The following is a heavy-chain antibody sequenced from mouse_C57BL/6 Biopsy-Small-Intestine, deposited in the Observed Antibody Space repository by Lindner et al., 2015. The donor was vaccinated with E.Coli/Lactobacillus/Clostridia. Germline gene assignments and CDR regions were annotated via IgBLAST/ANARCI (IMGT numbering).Heavy chain of an antibody. CDR2: IDPGSGGT. CDR3: ARNFYGKMGFDY. J-gene: IGHJ2*01. CDR1: GYAFTNYL. D-gene: IGHD1-1*01. V-gene: IGHV1-54*01. Sequence: VQLQESGAELVRPGTSVKVSCKASGYAFTNYLIEWIKQRPGQGLEWIGVIDPGSGGTNYNEKFKGKATLTADKSSSTAYMQLSSLTSEDSAVYFCARNFYGKMGFDYWGQGTTLTVSS.